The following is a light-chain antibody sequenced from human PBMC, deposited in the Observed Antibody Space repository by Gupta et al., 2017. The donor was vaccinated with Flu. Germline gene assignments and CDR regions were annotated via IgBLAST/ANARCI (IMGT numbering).Light chain of an antibody. CDR1: SSNIGNNY. J-gene: IGLJ3*02. V-gene: IGLV1-51*01. Sequence: QSVFPHPHSVSAAPGQQVTIPFSGSSSNIGNNYVAWYQQLPGTAPQFLIYDNNNRPSGIPYLFSCSKSGTSATLVITGLQTGEEADYYCGSWDSSLSAWVSGGGTKLTVL. CDR2: DNN. CDR3: GSWDSSLSAWV.